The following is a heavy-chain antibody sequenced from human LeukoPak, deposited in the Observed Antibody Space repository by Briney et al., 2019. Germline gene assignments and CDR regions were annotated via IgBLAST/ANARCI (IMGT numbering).Heavy chain of an antibody. CDR3: ARGEMYYYDSSGYYYFDY. J-gene: IGHJ4*02. CDR2: IYYSGST. CDR1: GGSISSYY. D-gene: IGHD3-22*01. Sequence: SETLSLTCTVSGGSISSYYWSWIRQPPGKGLEWIGYIYYSGSTNYNPSLKSRVTISVDTSKNQFSLKLSSVTAADTAVYYCARGEMYYYDSSGYYYFDYWGQGTLVTVSS. V-gene: IGHV4-59*01.